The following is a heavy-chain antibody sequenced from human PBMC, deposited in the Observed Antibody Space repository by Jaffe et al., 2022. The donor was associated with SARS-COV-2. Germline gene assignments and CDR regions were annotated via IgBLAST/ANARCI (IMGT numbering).Heavy chain of an antibody. CDR2: ISSSGSSI. Sequence: EVQLVESGGGLVQPGGCLRLSCAASGFTLSSYSMNWVRQVPGKGLEWLSYISSSGSSIYYADSVKGRFTISRDNAKNSLYLQMNSLRVEDTAIYYCARLSGFGDSSPSGWGQGTLVTVSS. J-gene: IGHJ4*02. CDR1: GFTLSSYS. V-gene: IGHV3-48*01. CDR3: ARLSGFGDSSPSG. D-gene: IGHD3-10*01.